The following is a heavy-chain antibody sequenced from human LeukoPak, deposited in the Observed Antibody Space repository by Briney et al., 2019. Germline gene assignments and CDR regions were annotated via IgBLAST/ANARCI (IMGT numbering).Heavy chain of an antibody. CDR1: GGSISSYY. J-gene: IGHJ1*01. CDR3: ARGGLRSSWYAEYLQH. D-gene: IGHD6-13*01. CDR2: IYYSGST. Sequence: SETLSLTCTVSGGSISSYYWSWIRQPPGKGLEWIGYIYYSGSTNYNPSLKSRVTISVDTSKNQFSLKLSSVTAADTAVYYCARGGLRSSWYAEYLQHWGQGTLVTVSS. V-gene: IGHV4-59*01.